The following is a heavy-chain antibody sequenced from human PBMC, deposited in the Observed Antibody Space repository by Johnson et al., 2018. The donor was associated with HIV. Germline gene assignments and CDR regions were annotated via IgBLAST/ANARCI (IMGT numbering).Heavy chain of an antibody. CDR1: GFTVSSNY. Sequence: VQLVESGGGLVQPGGSLRLSCAASGFTVSSNYMSWVRQAPGKGLEWVSVLYSDGGTYYADSVKGRFTISRDNSKNTLYLQMNSLRAEDTAVYYCASELGIRLDAFDIWGQGTMVTVSS. D-gene: IGHD7-27*01. V-gene: IGHV3-66*02. J-gene: IGHJ3*02. CDR3: ASELGIRLDAFDI. CDR2: LYSDGGT.